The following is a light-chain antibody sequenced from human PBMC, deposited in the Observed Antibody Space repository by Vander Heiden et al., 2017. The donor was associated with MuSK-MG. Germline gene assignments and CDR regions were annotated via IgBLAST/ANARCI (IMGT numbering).Light chain of an antibody. CDR3: NSQDSSGNQPV. Sequence: SSELTQDPAVSVALGQTVRITCQGDSLRSDYASWYQQKPGQAPVLVIYGKNNRHSGIPDRFSGSSSGNTASLTITGAQAEDEADYYCNSQDSSGNQPVFVGGTKLSV. CDR1: SLRSDY. V-gene: IGLV3-19*01. CDR2: GKN. J-gene: IGLJ2*01.